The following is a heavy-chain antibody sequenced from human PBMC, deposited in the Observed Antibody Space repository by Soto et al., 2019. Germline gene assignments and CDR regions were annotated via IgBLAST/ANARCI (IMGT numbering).Heavy chain of an antibody. CDR2: IYYSGST. J-gene: IGHJ4*02. D-gene: IGHD2-15*01. CDR3: ASLGGEDCSGGSCSSKKFDY. CDR1: GGSISSGGYY. Sequence: SETLSLTCTVSGGSISSGGYYWSWIRQHPGKGLEWIGYIYYSGSTYYNPSLKSRVTISVDTSKNQFSLKLSSVTAADTAVYYCASLGGEDCSGGSCSSKKFDYWGQGTLVTVSS. V-gene: IGHV4-31*03.